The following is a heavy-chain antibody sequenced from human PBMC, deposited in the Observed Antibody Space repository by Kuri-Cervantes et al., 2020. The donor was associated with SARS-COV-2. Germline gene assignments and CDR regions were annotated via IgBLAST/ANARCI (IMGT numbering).Heavy chain of an antibody. CDR3: ARSCTYARCSEYFQH. D-gene: IGHD2-8*01. V-gene: IGHV3-66*02. CDR1: GFIVSSSY. J-gene: IGHJ1*01. Sequence: GESLKISCAASGFIVSSSYMSWVRQAPGKGLEWVSIIYVGGGTYYADSVKGQFTISRDISKNTVFLQMNRLRPEDTAVYYCARSCTYARCSEYFQHWGQGTLVTVSS. CDR2: IYVGGGT.